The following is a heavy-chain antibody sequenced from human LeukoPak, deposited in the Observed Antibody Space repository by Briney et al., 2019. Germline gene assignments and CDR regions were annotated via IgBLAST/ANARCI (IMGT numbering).Heavy chain of an antibody. CDR1: GGSISGYY. V-gene: IGHV4-59*01. J-gene: IGHJ4*02. D-gene: IGHD5-12*01. CDR3: ARGGGSSGYDMDFDY. CDR2: IYFSGST. Sequence: PSETLSLTCTVSGGSISGYYRSWIRQPPGKGLEWIGYIYFSGSTNYNPSLKSRVTMSVDTSKNQFSLKLSSVTAADTAVYYCARGGGSSGYDMDFDYWGQGTLVTVSS.